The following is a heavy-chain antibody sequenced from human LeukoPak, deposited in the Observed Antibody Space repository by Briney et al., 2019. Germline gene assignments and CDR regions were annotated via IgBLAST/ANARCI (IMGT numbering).Heavy chain of an antibody. CDR1: GFTFSSYA. CDR2: ISASSSYI. J-gene: IGHJ1*01. D-gene: IGHD3-22*01. Sequence: PGGSLRLSCAAPGFTFSSYAMNWVRQAPGKGLEWVSSISASSSYIYYADSVKGRFTISRDNAKKSLYLQMNSLRAGDTAVYYCARDGGDYYDSSGYPFHHWGQGTLVTVSS. CDR3: ARDGGDYYDSSGYPFHH. V-gene: IGHV3-21*01.